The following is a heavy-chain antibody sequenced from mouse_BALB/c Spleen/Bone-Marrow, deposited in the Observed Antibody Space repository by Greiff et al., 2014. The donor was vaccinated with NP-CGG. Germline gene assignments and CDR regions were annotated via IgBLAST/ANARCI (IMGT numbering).Heavy chain of an antibody. D-gene: IGHD2-2*01. Sequence: DVQLEESGAGLVKPGGSLKLSCAASGFTFSSYSMPWVRQTPEKRLEWVGTISTGGSYTYYADTVKGRFTISRDNAKNTLYLQMSSLKSEDTAMYYCAKIYYGYDGGYYYAMDYWGQGTTVTVSS. CDR3: AKIYYGYDGGYYYAMDY. CDR1: GFTFSSYS. V-gene: IGHV5-6-4*01. J-gene: IGHJ4*01. CDR2: ISTGGSYT.